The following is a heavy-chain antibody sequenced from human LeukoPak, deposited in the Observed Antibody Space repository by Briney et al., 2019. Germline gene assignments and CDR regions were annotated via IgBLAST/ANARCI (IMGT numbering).Heavy chain of an antibody. D-gene: IGHD3-22*01. Sequence: ASVKVSCKASGYTFTGYYMHWVRQAPGQGLEWMGWINPNSGGTNYAQKFQGRVTMTRDTSISTAHMELSRLRSDDTAVYYCARRYYYDSSGYYPLDYWGQGTLVTVSS. CDR1: GYTFTGYY. CDR3: ARRYYYDSSGYYPLDY. CDR2: INPNSGGT. V-gene: IGHV1-2*02. J-gene: IGHJ4*02.